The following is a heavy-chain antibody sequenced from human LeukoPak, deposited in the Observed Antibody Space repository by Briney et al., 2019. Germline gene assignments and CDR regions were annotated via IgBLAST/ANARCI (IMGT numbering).Heavy chain of an antibody. V-gene: IGHV3-11*01. CDR1: GGSISSYY. D-gene: IGHD6-13*01. Sequence: LSLTCTVSGGSISSYYWSWIRQAPGKGLESVSYISYSGSTIYYADSVKGRFIISRDNAKNSLYLQMNSLRAEDSAVYYCATEVGVSAAAFDLWGQGTMVTVSS. CDR3: ATEVGVSAAAFDL. CDR2: ISYSGSTI. J-gene: IGHJ3*01.